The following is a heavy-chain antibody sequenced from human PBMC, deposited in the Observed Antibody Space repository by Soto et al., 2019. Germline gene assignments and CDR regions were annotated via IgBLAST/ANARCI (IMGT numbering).Heavy chain of an antibody. D-gene: IGHD5-18*01. J-gene: IGHJ6*02. CDR2: FNPTGDTA. V-gene: IGHV1-46*01. CDR3: ARGGRMVGTGIGYYYYHAMDV. Sequence: QVQLVQSGAEVKKPGASVKASCKASGYTFTSYYIHWVRQAPGQGLEWMGIFNPTGDTASYAQKLQGRVTMTRDTSTGTVYMALGSLRSEDTAVYYCARGGRMVGTGIGYYYYHAMDVWGQGTTVTVS. CDR1: GYTFTSYY.